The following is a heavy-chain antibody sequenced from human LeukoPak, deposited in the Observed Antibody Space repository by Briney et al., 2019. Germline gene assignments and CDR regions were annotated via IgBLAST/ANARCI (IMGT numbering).Heavy chain of an antibody. V-gene: IGHV3-21*01. D-gene: IGHD3/OR15-3a*01. CDR3: ARQTGSGLFILP. CDR1: GFTFSSYS. CDR2: ISSSSSYI. J-gene: IGHJ4*02. Sequence: GGSLRLSCKASGFTFSSYSMNWVRQAPGKGLEWVSSISSSSSYIYHADSVKGRFTFSRDNAKNSLYLQMNSLRAEDTAVYYCARQTGSGLFILPGGQGTLVTVSS.